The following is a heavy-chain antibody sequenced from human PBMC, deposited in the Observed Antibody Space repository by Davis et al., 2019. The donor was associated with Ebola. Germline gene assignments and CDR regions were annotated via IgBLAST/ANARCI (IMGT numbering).Heavy chain of an antibody. Sequence: ASVKVSCKASGYTFTGYYMHWVRQAPGQGLEWMGWINPNSGGTNYAQKFQGRVTMTRDTSISTAYMELRSLRSDDTAVYYCARAGAVAGKSFDYWGQGTLVTVSS. V-gene: IGHV1-2*02. CDR3: ARAGAVAGKSFDY. J-gene: IGHJ4*02. D-gene: IGHD6-19*01. CDR1: GYTFTGYY. CDR2: INPNSGGT.